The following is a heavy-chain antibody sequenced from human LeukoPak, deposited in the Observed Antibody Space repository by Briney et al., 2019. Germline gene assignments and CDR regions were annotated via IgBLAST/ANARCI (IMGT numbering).Heavy chain of an antibody. CDR2: ICGSGYST. D-gene: IGHD3-22*01. CDR1: GFTFSSFA. V-gene: IGHV3-23*01. Sequence: GGSLRLSCAASGFTFSSFAMGWVRQAPGKGLEWVSAICGSGYSTYYADSVKGRFTISRDNSKNTLSLQMNSLRAEDTAIYYCAKEGTVVVVSPFDSWGQGTLVTVAS. CDR3: AKEGTVVVVSPFDS. J-gene: IGHJ4*02.